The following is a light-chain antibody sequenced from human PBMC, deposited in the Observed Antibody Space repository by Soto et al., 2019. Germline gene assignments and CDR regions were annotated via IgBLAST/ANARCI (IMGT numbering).Light chain of an antibody. CDR3: QQSYSTSYT. Sequence: DIQMTQSPSSLSASVGDRVTITCRASQSISSNLNWYQQKPGEAPKLLIYVASSLQSGVPSRFSGCESGTDYTLAISSLQPDAFGTYYCQQSYSTSYTFGQQTQLEIK. CDR2: VAS. V-gene: IGKV1-39*01. J-gene: IGKJ2*01. CDR1: QSISSN.